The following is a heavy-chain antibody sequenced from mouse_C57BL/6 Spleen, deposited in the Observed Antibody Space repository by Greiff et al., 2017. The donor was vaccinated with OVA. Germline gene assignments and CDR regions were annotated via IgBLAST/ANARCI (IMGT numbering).Heavy chain of an antibody. V-gene: IGHV1-52*01. CDR3: ARQSYYSNYWFAY. Sequence: QVQLQQPGAELVRPGSSVKLSCKASGYTFTSYWMHWVKQRPIQGLEWIGNIDPSDSETHYNQKFKDKATLTVDKSSSTAYMQLSSLTSEDSAVYFCARQSYYSNYWFAYWGQGTLVTVSA. J-gene: IGHJ3*01. CDR1: GYTFTSYW. D-gene: IGHD2-5*01. CDR2: IDPSDSET.